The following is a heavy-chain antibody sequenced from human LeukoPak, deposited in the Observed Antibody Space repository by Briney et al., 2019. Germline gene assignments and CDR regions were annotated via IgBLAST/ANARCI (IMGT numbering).Heavy chain of an antibody. CDR1: GYTFTGYY. CDR2: INPNSGGT. CDR3: ARDSSGWSRGFDP. J-gene: IGHJ5*02. Sequence: ASVKVSCKASGYTFTGYYMHWVRQAPGQGLEWMGWINPNSGGTNYAQKFQGRATMTRDTSISTAYMELSRLRSDDTAVYYCARDSSGWSRGFDPWGQGTLVTVSS. V-gene: IGHV1-2*02. D-gene: IGHD6-19*01.